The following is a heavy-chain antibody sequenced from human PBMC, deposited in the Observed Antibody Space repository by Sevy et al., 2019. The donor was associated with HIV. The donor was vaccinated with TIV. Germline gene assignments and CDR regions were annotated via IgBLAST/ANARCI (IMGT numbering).Heavy chain of an antibody. J-gene: IGHJ4*02. D-gene: IGHD3-16*01. CDR1: GFTFRSYA. CDR2: ISGSGGST. Sequence: GGSLRLTCAASGFTFRSYAMSWVRQAPGKGLEWVSAISGSGGSTYYADSVKGRFTISRDNSKNTVYRQMNSLRAEDTAVYYCAKEDYEGFNYWGQGTLVTVSS. V-gene: IGHV3-23*01. CDR3: AKEDYEGFNY.